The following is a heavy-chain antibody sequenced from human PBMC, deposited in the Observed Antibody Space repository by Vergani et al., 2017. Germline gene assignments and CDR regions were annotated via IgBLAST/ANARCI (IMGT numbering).Heavy chain of an antibody. CDR2: IKSDGSIT. CDR1: GFSFNSYW. D-gene: IGHD3-9*01. J-gene: IGHJ5*02. CDR3: ARARXIDTCYMSNWLDA. Sequence: DVHLAESGGGFFQPGGSLRLSCSASGFSFNSYWMHWVRQVPGKGLLWVSRIKSDGSITAYADSVKGRFTISRDNAQNTLYLQMNSLRVEDTGVYYCARARXIDTCYMSNWLDARGQGTLVTVSS. V-gene: IGHV3-74*03.